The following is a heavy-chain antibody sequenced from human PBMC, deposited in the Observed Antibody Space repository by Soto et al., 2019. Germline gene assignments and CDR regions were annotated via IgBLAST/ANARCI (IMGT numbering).Heavy chain of an antibody. CDR2: IYYRGTT. J-gene: IGHJ4*02. CDR3: ARGGGIPYHDHAFAY. CDR1: GVSTSNHY. V-gene: IGHV4-59*11. D-gene: IGHD2-2*01. Sequence: QVQLQESGPGLVKPSETLSLTCSVSGVSTSNHYWTWIRKPPGQGPEWIGCIYYRGTTNYNASFNSRVTITVDTSMNRSSLKLTSVTTADTAVYYCARGGGIPYHDHAFAYWGQGILVTVSS.